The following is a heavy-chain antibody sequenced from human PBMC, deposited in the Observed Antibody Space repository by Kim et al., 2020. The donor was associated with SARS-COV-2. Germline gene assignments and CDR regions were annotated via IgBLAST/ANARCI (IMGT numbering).Heavy chain of an antibody. V-gene: IGHV4-39*01. CDR2: IYYTGTI. CDR1: GGSITSDNYY. CDR3: ARHGAQSGSPVSYYYYTMDV. J-gene: IGHJ6*02. D-gene: IGHD1-26*01. Sequence: SETLSLTCTVSGGSITSDNYYWGWIRQPPGKGLEWIGSIYYTGTIYYNPSLKSRLTISVDTSKTQFSLKLSSVTAADTSVYYCARHGAQSGSPVSYYYYTMDVWGQGTTVTVSS.